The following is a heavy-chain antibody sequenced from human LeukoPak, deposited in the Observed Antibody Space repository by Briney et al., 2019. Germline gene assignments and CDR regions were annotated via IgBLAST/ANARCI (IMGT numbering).Heavy chain of an antibody. CDR2: IIPILGIA. CDR1: GGTFSSYA. J-gene: IGHJ5*02. Sequence: ASVKVSCKASGGTFSSYAISWVRQAPRQGLEWMGRIIPILGIANYAQKFQGRVTITADKSTSTAYMELSSLRSEDTAVYYCARAYIPNWFDPWGQGTLVTVSS. V-gene: IGHV1-69*04. D-gene: IGHD3-16*01. CDR3: ARAYIPNWFDP.